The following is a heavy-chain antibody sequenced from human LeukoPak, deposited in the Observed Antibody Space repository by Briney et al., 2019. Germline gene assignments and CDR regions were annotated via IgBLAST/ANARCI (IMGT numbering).Heavy chain of an antibody. CDR2: ITTSTGNP. V-gene: IGHV7-4-1*02. Sequence: ASVKVSCKASGYTFTGYYMHWLRQAPGQGLEWMGWITTSTGNPTYAQGFTGRFVFSLDTSVSTAYLQISSLKAEDTAVYYCARDASTIRFDYWGQGTLVTVSS. CDR3: ARDASTIRFDY. CDR1: GYTFTGYY. D-gene: IGHD5-24*01. J-gene: IGHJ4*02.